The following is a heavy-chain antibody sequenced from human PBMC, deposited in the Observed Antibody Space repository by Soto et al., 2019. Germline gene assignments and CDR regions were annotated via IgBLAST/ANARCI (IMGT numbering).Heavy chain of an antibody. Sequence: SETLSLTCAVSGGSISSGGYSWGWIRQPPGKGLEWIGYIYHSGSTYYNPSLKSRVAISVDRSKNQFSLKLSSVTAADTAVYYCARVPDVWGQGTTVTVSS. CDR1: GGSISSGGYS. V-gene: IGHV4-30-2*01. CDR2: IYHSGST. CDR3: ARVPDV. J-gene: IGHJ6*02.